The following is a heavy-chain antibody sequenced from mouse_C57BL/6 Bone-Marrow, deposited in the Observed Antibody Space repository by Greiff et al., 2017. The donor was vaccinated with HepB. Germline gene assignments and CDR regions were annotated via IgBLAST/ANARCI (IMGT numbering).Heavy chain of an antibody. V-gene: IGHV1-50*01. J-gene: IGHJ4*01. CDR1: GYTFTSYW. CDR2: IDPSDSYT. D-gene: IGHD2-10*02. Sequence: QLQQPGAELVKPGASVKLSCKASGYTFTSYWMQWVKQRPGQGLEWIGEIDPSDSYTNYNQKFKGKATLTVDTSSSTAYMQLSSLTSEDSAVYYCAPSKGAMDYWGQGTSVTVSS. CDR3: APSKGAMDY.